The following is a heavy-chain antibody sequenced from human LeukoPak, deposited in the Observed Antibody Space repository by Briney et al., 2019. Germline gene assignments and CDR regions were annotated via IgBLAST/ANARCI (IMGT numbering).Heavy chain of an antibody. J-gene: IGHJ4*02. CDR2: ISGSGGST. CDR1: GFTFSSYA. V-gene: IGHV3-23*01. CDR3: AKDGHYYPLGNMVGYYFDY. Sequence: PGGSLRLSCAASGFTFSSYAMSWVRQAPGKGLEWVSAISGSGGSTYYADSVKGRFTISRDNSKNTLYLQMNSLRAEDTAVYYCAKDGHYYPLGNMVGYYFDYWGQGTLVTVSS. D-gene: IGHD3-22*01.